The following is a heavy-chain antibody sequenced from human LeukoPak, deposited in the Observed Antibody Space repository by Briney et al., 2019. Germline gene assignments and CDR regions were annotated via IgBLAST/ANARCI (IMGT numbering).Heavy chain of an antibody. CDR2: IWYDGNNK. CDR1: GPISFSCS. V-gene: IGHV3-33*06. Sequence: PGGSLRLSCLVSGPISFSCSLQCARQAPGKGLEWVAIIWYDGNNKYYGDSVKGRFTISRHNSENTFYLQMDSPRAEGTHARNCVKDKGGGNYRFDFDYWGQGTLVTVSP. D-gene: IGHD1-7*01. CDR3: VKDKGGGNYRFDFDY. J-gene: IGHJ4*02.